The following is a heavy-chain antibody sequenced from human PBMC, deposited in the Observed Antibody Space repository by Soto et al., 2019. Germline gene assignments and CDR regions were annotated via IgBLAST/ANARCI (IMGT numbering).Heavy chain of an antibody. V-gene: IGHV1-18*01. CDR3: ARVGATYYYGMDV. J-gene: IGHJ6*02. D-gene: IGHD1-26*01. CDR2: ISAYNGNT. Sequence: ASVKVSCKASGYTFTSYGISWVRQAPGQGLEWMGWISAYNGNTNYAQKLQGRVTMTTDTPTSTAYMELSSLRSEDTAVYYCARVGATYYYGMDVWGQGTTVTVSS. CDR1: GYTFTSYG.